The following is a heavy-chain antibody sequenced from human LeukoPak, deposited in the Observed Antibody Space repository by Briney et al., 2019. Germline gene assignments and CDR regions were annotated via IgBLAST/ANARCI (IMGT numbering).Heavy chain of an antibody. CDR1: GGSISSYY. D-gene: IGHD2-2*01. V-gene: IGHV4-4*07. J-gene: IGHJ4*02. CDR2: IYTSGST. Sequence: SSETLSLTCTVSGGSISSYYWSWIRQPAGKGLEWIGRIYTSGSTNYNPSLKSRVTMSVDTSKNQFSLKLSSVAAADTAVYYCARNLYCSTTSCYDFDCWGQGALVTVSS. CDR3: ARNLYCSTTSCYDFDC.